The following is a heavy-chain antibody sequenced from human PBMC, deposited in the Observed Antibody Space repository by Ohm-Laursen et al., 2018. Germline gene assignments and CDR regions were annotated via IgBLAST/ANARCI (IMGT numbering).Heavy chain of an antibody. CDR2: IYYSGST. Sequence: ETLSLTCPVSSGSISSYYWSWIRQPPGKGLEWIGYIYYSGSTNYNPSLKSRVTISVDTSKNQFSLKLSSVTAADTAVYYCARDSRAYYDSREGVWGQGTTVTVSS. CDR1: SGSISSYY. D-gene: IGHD3-22*01. CDR3: ARDSRAYYDSREGV. J-gene: IGHJ6*02. V-gene: IGHV4-59*01.